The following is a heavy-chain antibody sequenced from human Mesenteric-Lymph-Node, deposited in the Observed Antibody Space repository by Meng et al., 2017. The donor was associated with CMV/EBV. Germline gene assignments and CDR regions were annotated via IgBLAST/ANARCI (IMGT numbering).Heavy chain of an antibody. Sequence: RLSCAASGFTFSSSWMSWVRQAPGKGLEWVANIKQDGSDKYYVDSVKGRFTISRDNAKNLLYLQMNSLRAEDTAVYHCAKDGRTWPLWGQGTLVTVSS. V-gene: IGHV3-7*01. J-gene: IGHJ4*02. CDR2: IKQDGSDK. CDR3: AKDGRTWPL. CDR1: GFTFSSSW.